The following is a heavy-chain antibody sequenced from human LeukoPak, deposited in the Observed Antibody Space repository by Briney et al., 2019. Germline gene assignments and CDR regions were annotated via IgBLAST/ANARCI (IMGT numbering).Heavy chain of an antibody. J-gene: IGHJ4*02. Sequence: ASVKVSCKASGYTFTSYGISWVRQAPGQGLEWMGWISAYNGNTNYAQKLQGRVTMTTDTSTSTAYMELRSLRSDVTAVYYCARVGNTYYYGSGSYYTPYYFDYWGQGTLVTVSS. CDR1: GYTFTSYG. D-gene: IGHD3-10*01. V-gene: IGHV1-18*01. CDR3: ARVGNTYYYGSGSYYTPYYFDY. CDR2: ISAYNGNT.